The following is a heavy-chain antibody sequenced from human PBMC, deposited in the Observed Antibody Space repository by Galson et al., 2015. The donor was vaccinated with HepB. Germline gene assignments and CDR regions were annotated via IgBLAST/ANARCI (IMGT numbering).Heavy chain of an antibody. CDR3: ATGYGTVSYLFDY. Sequence: SVKVSCKASGGTFSSYAISWVRQAPGEGLEWMGGFDPEDGETIYAQKFQGRVTMTEDTSTDTAYMELSSLRSEDTAVYYCATGYGTVSYLFDYWGQGTLVTVSS. J-gene: IGHJ4*02. D-gene: IGHD1-1*01. V-gene: IGHV1-24*01. CDR2: FDPEDGET. CDR1: GGTFSSYA.